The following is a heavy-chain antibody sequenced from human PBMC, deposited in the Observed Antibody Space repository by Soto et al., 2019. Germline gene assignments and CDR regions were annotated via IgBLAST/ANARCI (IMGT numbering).Heavy chain of an antibody. CDR3: AVVDSTGNWFDP. J-gene: IGHJ5*02. CDR2: MYYSGTT. Sequence: QLQLQESGPGLVKPSETLSLTCTVSGGSISSSDFYWGWLRQTPGKGLEFIGSMYYSGTTYYNPSLKSRVTLSVDTSKNQFTLKLISVTAADTAVYYCAVVDSTGNWFDPWGDGALVTVSS. CDR1: GGSISSSDFY. V-gene: IGHV4-39*01. D-gene: IGHD6-25*01.